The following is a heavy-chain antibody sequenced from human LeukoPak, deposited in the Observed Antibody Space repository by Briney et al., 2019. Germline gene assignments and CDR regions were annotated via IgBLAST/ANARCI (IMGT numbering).Heavy chain of an antibody. J-gene: IGHJ4*02. D-gene: IGHD1-26*01. CDR1: GYSISSGYY. CDR3: ARHFVRSGSYWADY. Sequence: SETLSLTCAVSGYSISSGYYWGWIRQPPGKGLEWIGIIYHSGSTYYNPSLKSRVTISVDTSKNQFSLRVTSVTAADTAVYYCARHFVRSGSYWADYWGQGNLVTVSS. V-gene: IGHV4-38-2*01. CDR2: IYHSGST.